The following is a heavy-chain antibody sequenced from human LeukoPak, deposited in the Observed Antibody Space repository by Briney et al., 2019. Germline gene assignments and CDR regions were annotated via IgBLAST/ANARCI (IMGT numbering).Heavy chain of an antibody. CDR2: ISSSGSTI. CDR1: GFTFSDYY. V-gene: IGHV3-11*01. CDR3: ARDRYSGSYPLDY. J-gene: IGHJ4*02. D-gene: IGHD1-26*01. Sequence: PGGSLRLSCAASGFTFSDYYMSWIRQAPGKGLEWVSYISSSGSTIYYADSVKGRFTISRDNAKNSLYLQMNSLRAEDTAVYYCARDRYSGSYPLDYWGQGTLVTVSS.